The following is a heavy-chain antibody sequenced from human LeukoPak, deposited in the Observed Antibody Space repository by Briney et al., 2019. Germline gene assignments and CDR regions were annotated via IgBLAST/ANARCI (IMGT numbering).Heavy chain of an antibody. J-gene: IGHJ6*02. D-gene: IGHD3-16*02. Sequence: SETLSLTCTVSGRSISSYYWRWIRQPPGKGLEWIGYIYYSGSTNYNPSLKSRVTISVETSNNQFSLKLSYVTAADTAVYYCARFIKGKSYYYYVMDVWGQGTTVTVSS. CDR2: IYYSGST. CDR1: GRSISSYY. V-gene: IGHV4-59*01. CDR3: ARFIKGKSYYYYVMDV.